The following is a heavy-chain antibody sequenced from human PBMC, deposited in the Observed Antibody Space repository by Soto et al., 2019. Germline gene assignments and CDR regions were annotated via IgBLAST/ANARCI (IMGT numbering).Heavy chain of an antibody. CDR2: IYHSGST. V-gene: IGHV4-30-2*01. Sequence: SETLSLTCAISVGSISIGGYSWSWIRQPPGKGLEWIGYIYHSGSTYYNPSLKSRVTISVDRSKNQFSLKLSSVTAADTAVYYCARGSRYYYDSSGYYYYDYWGQGTLVTVSS. CDR3: ARGSRYYYDSSGYYYYDY. CDR1: VGSISIGGYS. J-gene: IGHJ4*02. D-gene: IGHD3-22*01.